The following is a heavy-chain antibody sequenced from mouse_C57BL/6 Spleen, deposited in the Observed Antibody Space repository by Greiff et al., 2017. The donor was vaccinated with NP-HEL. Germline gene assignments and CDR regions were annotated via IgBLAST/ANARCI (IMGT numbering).Heavy chain of an antibody. CDR1: GYTFTSYW. D-gene: IGHD2-2*01. Sequence: VQLQQPGAELVMPGASVKLSCKASGYTFTSYWMPWVKQRPGQGLEWIGEIAPSDSYTNYNQKFTGQSTLTVDHSSRTAYMQLSSLTSEDAAVYYCARRGLREAMDYWGQGTSVTVSS. V-gene: IGHV1-69*01. CDR2: IAPSDSYT. CDR3: ARRGLREAMDY. J-gene: IGHJ4*01.